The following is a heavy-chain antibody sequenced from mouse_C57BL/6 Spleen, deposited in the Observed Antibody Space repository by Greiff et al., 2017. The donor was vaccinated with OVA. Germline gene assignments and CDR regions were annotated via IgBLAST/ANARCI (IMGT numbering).Heavy chain of an antibody. CDR1: GYTFTSYD. CDR3: ARSHDYDDVSFAY. Sequence: VKLQQSGPELVKPGASVKLSCKASGYTFTSYDINWVKQRPGQGLEWIGWIYPRDGSTKYNEKFKGKATLTVDTSSSTAYMELHSLTSEDSAVYFCARSHDYDDVSFAYWGQGTLVTVSA. CDR2: IYPRDGST. D-gene: IGHD2-4*01. V-gene: IGHV1-85*01. J-gene: IGHJ3*01.